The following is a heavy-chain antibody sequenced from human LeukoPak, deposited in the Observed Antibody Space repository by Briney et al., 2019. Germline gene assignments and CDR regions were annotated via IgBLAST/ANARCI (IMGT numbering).Heavy chain of an antibody. D-gene: IGHD6-13*01. J-gene: IGHJ4*02. V-gene: IGHV3-23*01. Sequence: GGSLRLSCAASGFTFSSSAMTWVRQAPGKGLEWVSSISPSGTGTYYADSVRVRFTISRDNSKNTLYLQMNSLRPEDTALYYCARGRYSSTWSGGDYWGQGTLVTVST. CDR1: GFTFSSSA. CDR3: ARGRYSSTWSGGDY. CDR2: ISPSGTGT.